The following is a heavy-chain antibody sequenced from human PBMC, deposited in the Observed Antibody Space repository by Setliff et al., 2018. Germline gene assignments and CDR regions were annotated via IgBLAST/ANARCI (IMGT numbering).Heavy chain of an antibody. CDR2: ITGSGAGT. D-gene: IGHD3-22*01. Sequence: GSLRLSCVASGFTFSSYAMNWVRQAPGKGLEWVSGITGSGAGTYYADSVEGRFTISRDNSDNTLYLEMISPRAEDTAVYYCAKGGGGNYDSSAIGYYYYYYYMDVWGKGTTVTVSS. CDR3: AKGGGGNYDSSAIGYYYYYYYMDV. CDR1: GFTFSSYA. J-gene: IGHJ6*03. V-gene: IGHV3-23*01.